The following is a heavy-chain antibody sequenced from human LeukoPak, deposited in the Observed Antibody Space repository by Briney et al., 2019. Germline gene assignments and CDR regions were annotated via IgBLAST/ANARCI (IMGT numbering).Heavy chain of an antibody. CDR1: GFTFSSYW. J-gene: IGHJ5*01. CDR2: IKQDGSEK. Sequence: QPGGPLRLSCAASGFTFSSYWMNWVRQAPGKGLEGVANIKQDGSEKNYVDSVKGRFTISRDNAQNSVYLQMNSLRVEDTAVYYCARDLVSYRWFDSWGQGNLVTVSS. CDR3: ARDLVSYRWFDS. V-gene: IGHV3-7*01. D-gene: IGHD5-18*01.